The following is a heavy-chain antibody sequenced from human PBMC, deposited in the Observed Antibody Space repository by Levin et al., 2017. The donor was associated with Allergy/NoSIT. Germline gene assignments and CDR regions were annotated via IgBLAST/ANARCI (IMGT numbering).Heavy chain of an antibody. J-gene: IGHJ4*02. CDR1: GFTFSSYY. CDR3: VRGGCSATSCLDY. Sequence: PGGSLRLSCAASGFTFSSYYMHWVRQAPGKGLAWVSNIHTDTSVTNYADSVKGRFTISRDNAKNTLYLQMNSLRAEDTAVYYCVRGGCSATSCLDYWGQGTLVTVSS. V-gene: IGHV3-74*01. CDR2: IHTDTSVT. D-gene: IGHD2-15*01.